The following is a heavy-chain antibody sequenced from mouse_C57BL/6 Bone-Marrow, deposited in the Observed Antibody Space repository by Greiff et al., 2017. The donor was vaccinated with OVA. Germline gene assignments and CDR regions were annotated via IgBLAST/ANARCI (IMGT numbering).Heavy chain of an antibody. D-gene: IGHD2-4*01. V-gene: IGHV5-4*03. CDR2: ISDGGSYT. CDR1: GFTFSSYA. Sequence: EVMLVESGGGLVKPGGSLKLSCAASGFTFSSYAMSWVRQTPEKRLEWVATISDGGSYTYYPDNVKGRFTISRDNAKNNLYLQMSHLKYEGTGVYYGARIYDDVSGGQGTLVTVSA. CDR3: ARIYDDVS. J-gene: IGHJ3*01.